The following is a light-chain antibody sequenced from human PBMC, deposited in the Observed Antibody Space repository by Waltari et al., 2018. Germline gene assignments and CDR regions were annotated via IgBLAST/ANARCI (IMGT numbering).Light chain of an antibody. CDR2: GVN. CDR3: QSYDTSLSVV. V-gene: IGLV1-40*01. J-gene: IGLJ2*01. CDR1: GSNIGAGND. Sequence: QSVLTQPPSVSGAPGQRVTISCTGSGSNIGAGNDTHWYQQLPGKAPRLLLYGVNTRPVGVPDRFVGSQSGTSASLAITGLQAEDEGDYYCQSYDTSLSVVFGGGTKLTVL.